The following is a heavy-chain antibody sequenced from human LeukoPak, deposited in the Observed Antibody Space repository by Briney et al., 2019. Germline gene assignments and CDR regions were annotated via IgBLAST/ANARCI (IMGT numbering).Heavy chain of an antibody. D-gene: IGHD3-16*01. J-gene: IGHJ4*02. Sequence: ASVKVSCKASGYTFTSYDINWVRQATGQGLEWMGWMNPNSGNTGYAQKFQGRVTITRNTSISTAYMELSSLRSEDTAVYYCARGITFGGVPLLDYWGQGTLVTVSS. CDR3: ARGITFGGVPLLDY. CDR2: MNPNSGNT. V-gene: IGHV1-8*03. CDR1: GYTFTSYD.